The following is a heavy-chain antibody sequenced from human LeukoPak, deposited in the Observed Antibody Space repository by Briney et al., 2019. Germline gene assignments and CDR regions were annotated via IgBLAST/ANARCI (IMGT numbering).Heavy chain of an antibody. J-gene: IGHJ4*02. CDR3: ARAIAARFDY. CDR2: IYYSGST. Sequence: SETLSLTCTVSGGSISSSSYYWGWIRQPPGKGLEWIGSIYYSGSTFYNPSLKSRVTISVDTSKNQFSLKLSSVTAADTAVYHCARAIAARFDYWGQGTLVTVSS. CDR1: GGSISSSSYY. D-gene: IGHD6-6*01. V-gene: IGHV4-39*01.